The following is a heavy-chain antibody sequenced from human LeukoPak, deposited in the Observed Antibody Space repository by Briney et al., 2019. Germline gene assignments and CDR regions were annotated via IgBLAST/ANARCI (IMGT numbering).Heavy chain of an antibody. CDR3: ARAGNGDYVGAFDI. J-gene: IGHJ3*02. D-gene: IGHD4-17*01. CDR2: INTNTGNP. CDR1: GYTFISYA. V-gene: IGHV7-4-1*02. Sequence: ASVKVSCKASGYTFISYAMNWVRQAPGQGLEWMGWINTNTGNPTYAQGFTGRFVFSLDTSVSTAYLQISSLKVEDTAMYYCARAGNGDYVGAFDIWGQGTMVTVSS.